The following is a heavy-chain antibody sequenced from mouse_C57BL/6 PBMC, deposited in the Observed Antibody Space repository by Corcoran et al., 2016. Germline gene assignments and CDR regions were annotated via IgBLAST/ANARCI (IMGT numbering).Heavy chain of an antibody. D-gene: IGHD2-1*01. CDR1: GYTFTTYG. Sequence: QIQLVQSGPELKKPGETVKISCKASGYTFTTYGMSWVKQAPGKGLKWMGWINTYSGVPTYADDFKGRFAFSLETSASTAYFQINNLKNEDTATYFCARRAGNYGNWRYYAMDYWGQGTSVTVSS. V-gene: IGHV9-3*01. J-gene: IGHJ4*01. CDR3: ARRAGNYGNWRYYAMDY. CDR2: INTYSGVP.